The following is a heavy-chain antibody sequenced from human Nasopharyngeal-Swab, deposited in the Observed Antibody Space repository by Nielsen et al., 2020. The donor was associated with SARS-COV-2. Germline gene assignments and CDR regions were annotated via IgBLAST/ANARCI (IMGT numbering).Heavy chain of an antibody. D-gene: IGHD3-10*01. V-gene: IGHV1-69*06. CDR1: GGTFSSYA. Sequence: SVKVSCKASGGTFSSYAISWVRQAPGQGREWMGGIIAIFGTANYAQKFQGRVTITADKSTSTAYMELSSLRSEETAVYYCASWADDTDRYYYGTKGGDYYYTDVWGKGTTVTVSS. J-gene: IGHJ6*03. CDR2: IIAIFGTA. CDR3: ASWADDTDRYYYGTKGGDYYYTDV.